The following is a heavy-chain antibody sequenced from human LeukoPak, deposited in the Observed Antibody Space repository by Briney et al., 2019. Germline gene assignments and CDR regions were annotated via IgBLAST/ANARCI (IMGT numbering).Heavy chain of an antibody. CDR3: ARLVAGYDAFDI. Sequence: QPGDSLRLSCAASGFTFTKYWMTWVRQAPGKGLEWVGIIKQDGSDKDYMDSVKGRFTISRDNTKNSVYLQMSSLRAEDTAVYYCARLVAGYDAFDIWGQGTMVTVSS. D-gene: IGHD6-19*01. CDR2: IKQDGSDK. CDR1: GFTFTKYW. J-gene: IGHJ3*02. V-gene: IGHV3-7*01.